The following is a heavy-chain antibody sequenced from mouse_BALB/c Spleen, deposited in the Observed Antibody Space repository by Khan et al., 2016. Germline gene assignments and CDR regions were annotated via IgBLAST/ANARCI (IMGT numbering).Heavy chain of an antibody. D-gene: IGHD1-2*01. CDR3: ARRDQGGYGMAF. CDR2: IDPSNNET. CDR1: GYPFTSYW. Sequence: QVQLQQSGPELVRPGTSVKVSCKASGYPFTSYWIHWVRQRPGQGLEWIGMIDPSNNETRLNLKFKDKATLNVDTSSNTAYMQLSSLASDDSAVYYCARRDQGGYGMAFWGQGTLVTVSA. J-gene: IGHJ3*01. V-gene: IGHV1-59*01.